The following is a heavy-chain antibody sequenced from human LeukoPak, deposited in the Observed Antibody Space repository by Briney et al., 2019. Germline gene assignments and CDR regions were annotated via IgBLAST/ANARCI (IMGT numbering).Heavy chain of an antibody. CDR3: ARAVGSGSFQTYYYYMDV. J-gene: IGHJ6*03. CDR1: GGSISSYY. D-gene: IGHD3-10*01. V-gene: IGHV4-4*07. CDR2: IYTSGST. Sequence: PSETLSLTCTVSGGSISSYYWSWIRQPAGKGLVGIGRIYTSGSTNYNPSLKSRVTMSVDTSKNQFSLKLSSVTAADTAVYYCARAVGSGSFQTYYYYMDVWGKGTTVTISS.